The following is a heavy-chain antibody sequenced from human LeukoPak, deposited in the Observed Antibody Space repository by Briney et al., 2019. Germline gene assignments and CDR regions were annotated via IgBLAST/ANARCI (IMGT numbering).Heavy chain of an antibody. CDR1: GFTFSSYS. J-gene: IGHJ4*02. CDR2: ISRSRSYI. D-gene: IGHD2-15*01. Sequence: GGPLRLFCGASGFTFSSYSMNWVRQAPAKGLQGVSSISRSRSYIYYAHSVKGRFTISRDNAKNSLYPQMNSLRAEDTAVYYCARAGYCSGGSCWDYWGQGTLITVSS. CDR3: ARAGYCSGGSCWDY. V-gene: IGHV3-21*01.